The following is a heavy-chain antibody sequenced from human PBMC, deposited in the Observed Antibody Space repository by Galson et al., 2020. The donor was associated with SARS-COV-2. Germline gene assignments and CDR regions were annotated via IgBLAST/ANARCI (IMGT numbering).Heavy chain of an antibody. CDR3: ARAGGRWCQINDNWFDP. J-gene: IGHJ5*02. CDR2: ISSSGSTI. Sequence: GGSLRLSCAAPGFTFSDYYMSWIRQAPGKGLEWVSYISSSGSTIYYADSVKGRFTISRDNAKNSLYLQMNSLRAEDTAVYYCARAGGRWCQINDNWFDPWGQGTLVTVSS. D-gene: IGHD2-8*02. CDR1: GFTFSDYY. V-gene: IGHV3-11*01.